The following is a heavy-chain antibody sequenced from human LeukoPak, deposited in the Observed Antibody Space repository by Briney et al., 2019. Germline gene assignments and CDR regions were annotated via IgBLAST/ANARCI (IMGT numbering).Heavy chain of an antibody. J-gene: IGHJ4*02. V-gene: IGHV1-46*01. D-gene: IGHD4-17*01. Sequence: GASVKVSCKASGYTFTSYYMHWVRQAPGQGLEWMGIINPSGGSTSYAQKFQGRVTMTRDTSTSTVYMELSSLRSKDTAVYYCARTLTVTTHGHGGDYWGQGTLVTVSS. CDR2: INPSGGST. CDR3: ARTLTVTTHGHGGDY. CDR1: GYTFTSYY.